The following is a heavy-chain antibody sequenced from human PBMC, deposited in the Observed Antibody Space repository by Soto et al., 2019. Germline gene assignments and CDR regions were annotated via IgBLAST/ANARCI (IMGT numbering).Heavy chain of an antibody. J-gene: IGHJ4*02. Sequence: QVQLQESGPGLVKPSQTLSLTCTVSGGSISSGGYYWSWIRQHPGKGLEWIGYIYYSGSTYYNPSLNSRVTISVDTSKNQFSLKLSSVPAADTAVYYCARGKQDYDFWSGTTHDMTPGEFDYWGQGTLVAVSS. CDR1: GGSISSGGYY. D-gene: IGHD3-3*01. CDR3: ARGKQDYDFWSGTTHDMTPGEFDY. V-gene: IGHV4-31*03. CDR2: IYYSGST.